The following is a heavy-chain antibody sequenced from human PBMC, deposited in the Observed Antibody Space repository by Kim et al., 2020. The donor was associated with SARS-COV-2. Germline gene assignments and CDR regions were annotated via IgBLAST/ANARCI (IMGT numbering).Heavy chain of an antibody. CDR3: AKGVTIFGGGHYFDY. D-gene: IGHD3-3*01. V-gene: IGHV3-23*01. J-gene: IGHJ4*02. Sequence: GGSLRLSCAASGFTFSSYAMSWVRQAPGKGLEWVSAISGSGGSTYYADSVKGRFTISRDNSKNTLYLQMNSLRAEDTAVYYCAKGVTIFGGGHYFDYWGQGTLVTVSS. CDR2: ISGSGGST. CDR1: GFTFSSYA.